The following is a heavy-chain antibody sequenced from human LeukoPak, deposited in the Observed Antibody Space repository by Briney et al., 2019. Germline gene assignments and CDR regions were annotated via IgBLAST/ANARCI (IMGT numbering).Heavy chain of an antibody. D-gene: IGHD2-2*02. V-gene: IGHV3-48*02. J-gene: IGHJ4*02. Sequence: GSLRLSCAASGFTFSSYSMNWVRQAPGKGLEWVSYISSSSSSIIYYGDSVKGRFTISRDNAKNSLYLQMNSLRDDDTAVYYCARGYCSSTSCYTEYWGQGTLVTVSS. CDR3: ARGYCSSTSCYTEY. CDR2: ISSSSSSII. CDR1: GFTFSSYS.